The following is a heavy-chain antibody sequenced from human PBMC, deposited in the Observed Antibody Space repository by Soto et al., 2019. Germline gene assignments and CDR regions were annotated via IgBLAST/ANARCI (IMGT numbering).Heavy chain of an antibody. Sequence: SETLSLTCTVSGGSISSYYWSWIRQPPGKGLEWIGYIYYSGSTNYNPSLKSRVTISVDTSKNQFSLKLSSVTAADTAVYYCARGIAARFGYYYYMDVWGKGTTVTVSS. J-gene: IGHJ6*03. CDR3: ARGIAARFGYYYYMDV. D-gene: IGHD6-6*01. V-gene: IGHV4-59*01. CDR2: IYYSGST. CDR1: GGSISSYY.